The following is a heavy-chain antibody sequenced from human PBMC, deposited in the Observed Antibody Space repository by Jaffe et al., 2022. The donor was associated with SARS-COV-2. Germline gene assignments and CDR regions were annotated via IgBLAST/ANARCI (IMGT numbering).Heavy chain of an antibody. CDR2: IYYSGST. CDR1: GGSISSYY. V-gene: IGHV4-59*01. Sequence: QVQLQESGPGLVKPSETLSLTCTVSGGSISSYYWSWIRQPPGKGLEWIGYIYYSGSTNYNPSLKSRVTISVDTSKNQFSLKLSSVTAADTAVYYCARDQGYYDSSGGAFDIWGQGTMVTVSS. CDR3: ARDQGYYDSSGGAFDI. J-gene: IGHJ3*02. D-gene: IGHD3-22*01.